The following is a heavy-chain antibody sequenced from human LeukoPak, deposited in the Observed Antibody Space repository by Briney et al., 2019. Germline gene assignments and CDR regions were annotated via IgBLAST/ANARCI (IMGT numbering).Heavy chain of an antibody. CDR1: GFTFSSYN. CDR2: ISSSSSTI. D-gene: IGHD2-21*02. Sequence: GGSLRLSCAASGFTFSSYNTNWVRQAPGKGLEWVSYISSSSSTIYYADSVKGRFTISRDNAKNSLYLQMNSLRDEDTAVYYCARDQRGYGGNSVLSQRDDYYYYYGMDVWGQGTTVTVSS. CDR3: ARDQRGYGGNSVLSQRDDYYYYYGMDV. J-gene: IGHJ6*02. V-gene: IGHV3-48*02.